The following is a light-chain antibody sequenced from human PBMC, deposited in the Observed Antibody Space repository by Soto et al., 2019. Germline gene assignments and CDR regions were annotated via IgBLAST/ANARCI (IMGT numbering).Light chain of an antibody. J-gene: IGLJ2*01. Sequence: QSVLTQPASVSGSPGQSITISCTGTSSNVGSYNLVSWYQHHPGKAPKLMIYEVSEWPSGVSNRFSGSKSGNTASLRISGLQADDEADYYCCSYAGSSTSGVVFGGGTKLTVL. V-gene: IGLV2-23*02. CDR3: CSYAGSSTSGVV. CDR1: SSNVGSYNL. CDR2: EVS.